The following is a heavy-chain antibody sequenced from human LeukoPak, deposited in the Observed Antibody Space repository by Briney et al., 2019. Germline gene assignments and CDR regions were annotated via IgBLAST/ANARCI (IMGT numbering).Heavy chain of an antibody. CDR2: IYYSGST. Sequence: SQTLSLTCAVSGGSISSGGYSWSWIRQPPGKELEWIGYIYYSGSTYYNPSLKSRVTISVDTSKNQFSLKLSSVTAADTAVYYCAREGVGAAAGTNWFDPWGQGTLVTVSS. CDR3: AREGVGAAAGTNWFDP. V-gene: IGHV4-30-4*07. D-gene: IGHD6-13*01. CDR1: GGSISSGGYS. J-gene: IGHJ5*02.